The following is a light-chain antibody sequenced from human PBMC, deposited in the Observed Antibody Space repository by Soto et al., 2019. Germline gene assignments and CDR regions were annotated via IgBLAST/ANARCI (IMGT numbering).Light chain of an antibody. CDR2: DAS. J-gene: IGKJ4*02. CDR3: QHYTLSSGP. Sequence: HMTQSPSTVSASVGDSVTISCRASQDIVTYLAWYQQKPGRAPKLLIFDASTLQSGVSPRFRGSGSGSEFSLTISTLQPDDAGVYFCQHYTLSSGPFGGGTRVET. V-gene: IGKV1-5*01. CDR1: QDIVTY.